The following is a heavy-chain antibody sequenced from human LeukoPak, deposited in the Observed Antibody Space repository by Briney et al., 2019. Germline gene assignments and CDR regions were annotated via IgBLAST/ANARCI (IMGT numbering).Heavy chain of an antibody. V-gene: IGHV3-30*18. Sequence: GRSLRLSCAASGFTFSSYGMHWVRQAPRRGLEWVAVISYDRSNKYYADSVKGRFTISRDNSKNTLYLQMNSLRAEDTAVYYCAKLAGAATAIDAFDIWGQGTMVTVSS. J-gene: IGHJ3*02. D-gene: IGHD2-21*02. CDR2: ISYDRSNK. CDR3: AKLAGAATAIDAFDI. CDR1: GFTFSSYG.